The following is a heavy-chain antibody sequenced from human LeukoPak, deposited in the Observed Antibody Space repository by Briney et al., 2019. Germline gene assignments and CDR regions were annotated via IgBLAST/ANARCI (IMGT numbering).Heavy chain of an antibody. V-gene: IGHV1-69*13. CDR1: GYTFTFYD. D-gene: IGHD5-12*01. CDR2: ITPIFGTA. Sequence: SVKVSCKASGYTFTFYDIQWVRQAPGQGLERMGGITPIFGTANYAQKFQGRVTITADESTSTAYMELSSLRSEDTAVYYCAREIRWGASGYDPFFDYWGQGTLVTVSS. CDR3: AREIRWGASGYDPFFDY. J-gene: IGHJ4*02.